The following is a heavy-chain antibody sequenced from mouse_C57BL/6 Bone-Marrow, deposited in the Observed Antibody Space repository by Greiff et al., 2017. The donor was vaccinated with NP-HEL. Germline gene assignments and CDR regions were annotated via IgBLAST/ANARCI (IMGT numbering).Heavy chain of an antibody. CDR2: IYPGDGDT. V-gene: IGHV1-82*01. D-gene: IGHD1-1*01. CDR3: ARPLYYGSSYDYFDY. Sequence: VQLQQSGPELVKPGASVKISCKASGYAFSSSWMNWVKQRPGKGLEWIGRIYPGDGDTNYNGKFKGKATLTADKSSSRAYMQLSSLTSEDSAVYFCARPLYYGSSYDYFDYWGQGTTLTVSS. CDR1: GYAFSSSW. J-gene: IGHJ2*01.